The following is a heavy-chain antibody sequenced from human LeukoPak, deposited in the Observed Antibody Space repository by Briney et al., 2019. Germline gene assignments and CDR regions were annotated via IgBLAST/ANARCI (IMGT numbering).Heavy chain of an antibody. CDR3: AKDRVPPEYYDFWSGYSATPGFDY. V-gene: IGHV3-23*01. D-gene: IGHD3-3*01. J-gene: IGHJ4*02. CDR1: GFTFSSYA. CDR2: ISGSGGST. Sequence: PGGSLRLPCTASGFTFSSYAMSWVRQAPGKGLEWVSAISGSGGSTYYADSVKGRFTISRDNSKNTLYLQMNSLRAEDTAVYYCAKDRVPPEYYDFWSGYSATPGFDYWGQGTLVTVSS.